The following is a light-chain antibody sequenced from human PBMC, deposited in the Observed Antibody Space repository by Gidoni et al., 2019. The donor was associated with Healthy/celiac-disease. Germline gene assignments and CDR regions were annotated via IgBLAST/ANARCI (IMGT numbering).Light chain of an antibody. Sequence: EIVLTQSPGTLSLSPGERATLSCRASQSVSSSYLAWYQQKPGQAPRLLIYGASSRATGIPDRFSGSGSGTDFTLTISRLEPEDCAVYYCQQYGSSPPMCSFGQGTKLEIK. CDR1: QSVSSSY. V-gene: IGKV3-20*01. CDR3: QQYGSSPPMCS. J-gene: IGKJ2*04. CDR2: GAS.